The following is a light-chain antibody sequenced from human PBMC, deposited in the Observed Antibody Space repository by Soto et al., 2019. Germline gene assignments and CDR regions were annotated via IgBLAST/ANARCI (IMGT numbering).Light chain of an antibody. CDR2: LAS. CDR3: MQALQTPLT. V-gene: IGKV2-28*01. Sequence: IVLTQSPLSLPVTPGEPASISCTSSQSLLDTNGYNYLDWYVQKPGQSPQLLIYLASSRVSGVPDRFIGSGSGTNFTLKISRVEAGDVAVYYCMQALQTPLTVGGGTKVEIK. J-gene: IGKJ4*01. CDR1: QSLLDTNGYNY.